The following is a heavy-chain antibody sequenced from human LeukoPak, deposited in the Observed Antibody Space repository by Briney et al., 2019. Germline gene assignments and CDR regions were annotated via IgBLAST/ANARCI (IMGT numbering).Heavy chain of an antibody. J-gene: IGHJ4*02. D-gene: IGHD5-12*01. CDR3: AGDIVATDF. Sequence: GGSLRLSCAPSGFTFSSYSMNWVRQAPGEWLEWVSSIIRSSSYIYYAPSVKGRFTISRVQEKNSLYPQMNGLRSDDPAVLYCAGDIVATDFWGQGTLVTVSS. CDR2: IIRSSSYI. CDR1: GFTFSSYS. V-gene: IGHV3-21*01.